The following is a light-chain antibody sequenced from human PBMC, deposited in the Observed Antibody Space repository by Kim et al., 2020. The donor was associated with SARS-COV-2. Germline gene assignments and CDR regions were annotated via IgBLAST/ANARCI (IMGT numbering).Light chain of an antibody. Sequence: FMLTQPHSVSESPGKTVTLSCTGSSGSIASNYVQWYQQRPGSAPTTVIYEDNQRPSGVPDRFSGSIDSSSNSASLTISGLKTEDEADYYCQSYDSSTWVFGGGTQLTVL. V-gene: IGLV6-57*02. CDR3: QSYDSSTWV. J-gene: IGLJ3*02. CDR1: SGSIASNY. CDR2: EDN.